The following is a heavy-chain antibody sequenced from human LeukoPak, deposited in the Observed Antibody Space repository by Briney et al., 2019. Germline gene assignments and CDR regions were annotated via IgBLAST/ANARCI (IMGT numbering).Heavy chain of an antibody. CDR1: GFTFSRHY. V-gene: IGHV3-7*01. CDR2: VKQDESEK. Sequence: GGSLRLSCAASGFTFSRHYMSWVRQGPGKGLEWVANVKQDESEKYYVDSVKGRFTISRDNAKNSLYLQMNSLRAEDTAVYYCARDKIEGPTKLDYWGQGILVTVSS. J-gene: IGHJ4*02. D-gene: IGHD1-1*01. CDR3: ARDKIEGPTKLDY.